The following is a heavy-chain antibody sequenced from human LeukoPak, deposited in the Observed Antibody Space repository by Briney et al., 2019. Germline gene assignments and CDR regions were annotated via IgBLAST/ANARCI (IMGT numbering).Heavy chain of an antibody. Sequence: KPSETLSLTCAVYGGSFSGYYWSWIRQPPGKGLEWIGEINHSGSTNYNPSLKSRVTLSVDTSKNQFSLKLSSVTAADTAVYYCARGLEFWSGYYLDYWGQGTLVTVSS. V-gene: IGHV4-34*01. CDR1: GGSFSGYY. J-gene: IGHJ4*02. D-gene: IGHD3-3*01. CDR2: INHSGST. CDR3: ARGLEFWSGYYLDY.